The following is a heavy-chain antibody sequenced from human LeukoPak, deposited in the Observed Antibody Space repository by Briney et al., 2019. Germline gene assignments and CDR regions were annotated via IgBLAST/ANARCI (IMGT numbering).Heavy chain of an antibody. J-gene: IGHJ5*02. CDR2: ISGSGGST. CDR3: ASDPEWYSSSLKNWFDP. CDR1: GFTFSSYA. Sequence: PGGSLRLSCAASGFTFSSYAMSWVRQAPGKGLEWVSGISGSGGSTYYADSVKGRFTISRDNSKNTLYLQMNSLRAEDTAVYYCASDPEWYSSSLKNWFDPWGQGTLVTVSS. D-gene: IGHD6-6*01. V-gene: IGHV3-23*01.